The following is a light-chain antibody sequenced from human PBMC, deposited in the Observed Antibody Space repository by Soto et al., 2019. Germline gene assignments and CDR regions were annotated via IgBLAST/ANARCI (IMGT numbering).Light chain of an antibody. CDR2: GVS. Sequence: DIQMNQSPSSLSASVGDRVTITYRASQSIGSFLNWYHQEPGKAPKLLIYGVSSLQGGVPSRFSGSGSGTDFTLTISRLQPDDGATDYCQQGYSCPRTFGHGTTVEI. CDR3: QQGYSCPRT. J-gene: IGKJ1*01. V-gene: IGKV1-39*01. CDR1: QSIGSF.